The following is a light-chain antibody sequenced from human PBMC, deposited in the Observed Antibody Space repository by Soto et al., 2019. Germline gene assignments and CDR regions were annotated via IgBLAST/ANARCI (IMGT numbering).Light chain of an antibody. V-gene: IGKV3-15*01. CDR1: QSVTSSY. CDR2: GAS. Sequence: IVLTKSPGTLSLSPVSGATLSFTASQSVTSSYLAWYPPNPGQAHRLLIYGASTRATGIPARFSGSGSGTEFTLTISRLQSEDVAVYYCQQYNNWPQTFGQGTKVDIK. CDR3: QQYNNWPQT. J-gene: IGKJ1*01.